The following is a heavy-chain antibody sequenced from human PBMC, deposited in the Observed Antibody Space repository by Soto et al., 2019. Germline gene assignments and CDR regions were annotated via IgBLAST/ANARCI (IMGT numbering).Heavy chain of an antibody. J-gene: IGHJ5*01. Sequence: EVQLVESGGDLVEPGGSLRLSCAGSGLTFSSLWMNWVRRAPGKGLEWVACIKSERDGGTPDYAAPVRGRFTISRDDSTNTLFLQMNSLKTEDTGIYYCTTFYRTDPWGQGTLVTVSS. CDR3: TTFYRTDP. CDR1: GLTFSSLW. V-gene: IGHV3-15*07. CDR2: IKSERDGGTP. D-gene: IGHD3-16*02.